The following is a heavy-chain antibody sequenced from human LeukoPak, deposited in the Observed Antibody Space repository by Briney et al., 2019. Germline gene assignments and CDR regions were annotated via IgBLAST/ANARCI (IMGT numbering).Heavy chain of an antibody. CDR3: ATHPAKPMIGSGYFDY. CDR2: IDPSSTYI. D-gene: IGHD3-22*01. J-gene: IGHJ4*02. V-gene: IGHV3-21*01. Sequence: GGSLRLSCAASGFTFRSYSMNWVRQAPGKGLEWVSAIDPSSTYIYYADSVKGRFTISRDNAENSLYLQMNSLRVEDTAVYYCATHPAKPMIGSGYFDYWGQGTLVTVSS. CDR1: GFTFRSYS.